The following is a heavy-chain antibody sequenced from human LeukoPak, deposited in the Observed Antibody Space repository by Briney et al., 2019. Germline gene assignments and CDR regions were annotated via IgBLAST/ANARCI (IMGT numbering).Heavy chain of an antibody. CDR1: GYTFTGYY. V-gene: IGHV1-2*06. CDR3: ARQRGVNSPLDV. D-gene: IGHD3-10*01. J-gene: IGHJ6*04. CDR2: INPNSGGT. Sequence: ASVKVSCKASGYTFTGYYMHWVRQAPGQGLEWMGRINPNSGGTNYAQKFQGRVTMTRDTSISTAYMELSRLRSDDTAVYYCARQRGVNSPLDVWGKGTTVTVSS.